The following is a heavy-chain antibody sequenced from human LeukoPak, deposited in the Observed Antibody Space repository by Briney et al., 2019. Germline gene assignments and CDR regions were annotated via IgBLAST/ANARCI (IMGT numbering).Heavy chain of an antibody. CDR3: VAGDGWLGDY. Sequence: GGSLRLSCAASGFTFSSYSMNWVRQAPGKGLEWVSSISSSSSYIYYADSVKGRFTISRDNGKNVLYLQMSSLRVEDTAVYYCVAGDGWLGDYWGQGTLVTVSS. CDR1: GFTFSSYS. V-gene: IGHV3-21*06. J-gene: IGHJ4*02. D-gene: IGHD6-19*01. CDR2: ISSSSSYI.